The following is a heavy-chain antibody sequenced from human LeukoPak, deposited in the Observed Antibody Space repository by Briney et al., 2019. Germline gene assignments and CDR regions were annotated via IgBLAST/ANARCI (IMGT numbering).Heavy chain of an antibody. V-gene: IGHV4-59*01. J-gene: IGHJ3*02. D-gene: IGHD3-9*01. CDR3: ARIRYFDWSPDAFDI. CDR2: IYYSGST. Sequence: KPSETLSLTCTVSGGSISSYYWSWIRQPPGKGLEWIGYIYYSGSTNYNPSLKSRVTISVDTSKNQFSLKLSSVTAADTAVYYCARIRYFDWSPDAFDIWGQGTMVTVSP. CDR1: GGSISSYY.